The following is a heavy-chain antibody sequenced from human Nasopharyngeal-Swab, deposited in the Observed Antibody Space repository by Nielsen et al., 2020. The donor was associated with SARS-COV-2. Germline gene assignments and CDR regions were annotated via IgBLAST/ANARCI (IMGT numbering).Heavy chain of an antibody. V-gene: IGHV4-34*13. Sequence: RQAPGKGLEWIGEINHSGSTYYNPSLRSRVTISVDTSKNQFSLKLNSVTAADTAVYYCARCITVIQGGPYYYYFGMDVWGQGTTVTVSS. CDR3: ARCITVIQGGPYYYYFGMDV. D-gene: IGHD3-10*01. CDR2: INHSGST. J-gene: IGHJ6*02.